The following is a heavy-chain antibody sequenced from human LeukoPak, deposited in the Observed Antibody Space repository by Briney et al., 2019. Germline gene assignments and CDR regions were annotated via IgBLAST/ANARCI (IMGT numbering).Heavy chain of an antibody. Sequence: GGSLRLSCEASGFTFNNYGMSWVRQSAGRRLEWVSAITASGDDSYYADSVKGRFTNSRDNSKNTLYLQMNSLRGDDTAVYYCAKGDLGAAPHYWGQGTLVSVSS. V-gene: IGHV3-23*01. J-gene: IGHJ4*02. CDR3: AKGDLGAAPHY. CDR2: ITASGDDS. D-gene: IGHD2-15*01. CDR1: GFTFNNYG.